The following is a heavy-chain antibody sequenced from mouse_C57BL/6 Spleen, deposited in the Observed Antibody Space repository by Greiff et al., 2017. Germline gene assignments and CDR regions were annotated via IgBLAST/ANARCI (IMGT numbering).Heavy chain of an antibody. CDR1: GFTFSSYA. Sequence: EVMLVESGGGLVKPGGSLKLSCAASGFTFSSYAMSWVRQTPEKRLEWVATISDGGSYTYYPDNVKGRFTISRDNAKNNLYLQMSHLKSEDTAMYYCARTMKAWFAYWGQGTLVTVSA. D-gene: IGHD2-4*01. CDR3: ARTMKAWFAY. CDR2: ISDGGSYT. V-gene: IGHV5-4*03. J-gene: IGHJ3*01.